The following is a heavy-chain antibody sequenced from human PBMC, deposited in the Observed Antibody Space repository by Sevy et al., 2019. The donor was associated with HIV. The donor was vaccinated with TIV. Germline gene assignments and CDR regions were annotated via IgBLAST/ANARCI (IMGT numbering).Heavy chain of an antibody. CDR2: ISGSGGST. Sequence: GGSLRLSCAASGFTFSSYAMSWVRQAPGKGLEWVSAISGSGGSTYYADSVKGRFTISRDNSKNTLYLQMNSLRAEDTAVYYCAKLGVYCSGGSCYLFDYWGQVTLVTVSS. V-gene: IGHV3-23*01. D-gene: IGHD2-15*01. CDR1: GFTFSSYA. CDR3: AKLGVYCSGGSCYLFDY. J-gene: IGHJ4*02.